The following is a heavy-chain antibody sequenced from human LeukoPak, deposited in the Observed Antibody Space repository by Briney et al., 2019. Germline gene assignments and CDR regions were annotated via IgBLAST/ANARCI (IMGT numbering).Heavy chain of an antibody. J-gene: IGHJ4*02. Sequence: GESLKISCKGSGYSFTNYWIGWVRQMPGKGLEWMGIISPDGSDTRYSPSFQGQVTISADKSITTAYLQWSSLKASDTAMYYCARLTSSRSFDYWGQGTLVTVSP. D-gene: IGHD6-13*01. V-gene: IGHV5-51*01. CDR2: ISPDGSDT. CDR1: GYSFTNYW. CDR3: ARLTSSRSFDY.